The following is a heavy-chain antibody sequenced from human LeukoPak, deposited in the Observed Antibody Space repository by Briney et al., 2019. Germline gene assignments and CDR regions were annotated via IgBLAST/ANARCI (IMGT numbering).Heavy chain of an antibody. CDR2: INHSGST. CDR3: ARGPRKLKWFRDGGSGY. CDR1: GGSFSGYY. J-gene: IGHJ4*02. D-gene: IGHD3-10*01. V-gene: IGHV4-34*01. Sequence: SETLSLTCAVYGGSFSGYYWSWIRQPPGKGLEWIGEINHSGSTNYNPSLKSRVTISVDTSKNQFSLKLSSVTAADTAVYYCARGPRKLKWFRDGGSGYWGQGTLVTVSS.